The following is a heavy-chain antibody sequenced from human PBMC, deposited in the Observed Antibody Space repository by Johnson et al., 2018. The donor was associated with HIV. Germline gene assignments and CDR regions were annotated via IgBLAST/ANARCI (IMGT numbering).Heavy chain of an antibody. CDR2: IKQDGSEK. J-gene: IGHJ3*02. CDR3: AKDQGLIVTDAFDI. D-gene: IGHD1-26*01. Sequence: VQLVESGGGLVQPGGSLRLSCAASGFTFSSYWMSWVRQAPGKGLEWVANIKQDGSEKYSVDSVKGRFTISRDNAKKAMYLQMNSMRAEDTAVYYCAKDQGLIVTDAFDIWGQGTMVTVSS. V-gene: IGHV3-7*01. CDR1: GFTFSSYW.